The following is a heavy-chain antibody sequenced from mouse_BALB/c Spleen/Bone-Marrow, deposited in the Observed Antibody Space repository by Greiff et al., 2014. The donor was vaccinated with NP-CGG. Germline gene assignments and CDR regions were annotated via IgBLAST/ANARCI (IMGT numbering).Heavy chain of an antibody. CDR1: GFNIKDYY. CDR2: IDPENGNT. CDR3: ARRYGSSLDY. D-gene: IGHD1-1*01. V-gene: IGHV14-1*02. Sequence: VQLKQSGAELVRPGALVKLSRKASGFNIKDYYMHWVIQRPEQGLEWIGWIDPENGNTIYDPKFQGKASITADTSSNTAYLQLSSLTSEDTAVYYCARRYGSSLDYWGQGTTLTVSS. J-gene: IGHJ2*01.